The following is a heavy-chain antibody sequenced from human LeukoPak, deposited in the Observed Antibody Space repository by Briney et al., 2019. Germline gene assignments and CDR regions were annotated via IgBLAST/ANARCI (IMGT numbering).Heavy chain of an antibody. CDR1: GFTFSNYW. V-gene: IGHV3-7*01. D-gene: IGHD6-13*01. CDR3: AREGQQLIPHGMDV. J-gene: IGHJ6*02. CDR2: IKQDGSEK. Sequence: GGSLRLSCAASGFTFSNYWMHWVRQAPGKGLEWVANIKQDGSEKYYVDSVKGRFTISRDNAKNSLYLQMNSLRAEDTAAYYCAREGQQLIPHGMDVWGQGTTVTVSS.